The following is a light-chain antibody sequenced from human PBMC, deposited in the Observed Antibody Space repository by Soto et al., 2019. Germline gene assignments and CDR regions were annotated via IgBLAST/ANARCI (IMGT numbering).Light chain of an antibody. CDR3: QQFDESRQVWT. J-gene: IGKJ1*01. CDR2: DTS. Sequence: EMVLTQSPDTLSLSPGERATISCRASQSVSRNFLAWYQQKPGQAPRLLMYDTSSRASGIPDRFSGSGSVTDFTLTISRLEPEDFAVYYCQQFDESRQVWTFGQGTKVEIK. CDR1: QSVSRNF. V-gene: IGKV3-20*01.